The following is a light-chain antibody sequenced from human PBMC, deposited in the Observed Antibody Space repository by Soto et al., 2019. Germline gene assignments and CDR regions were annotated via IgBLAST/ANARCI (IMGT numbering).Light chain of an antibody. CDR2: VAS. V-gene: IGKV1-39*01. Sequence: DIQMTQSPSSLSASVGDRVTITCRASQSIGRFLNWHQQKPGKAPNVLINVASTLRSGVPSRFSGSGSGTDFNLTINSLQPEDFATYYCQQSYSTSWTFGQGTKVDIK. CDR1: QSIGRF. CDR3: QQSYSTSWT. J-gene: IGKJ1*01.